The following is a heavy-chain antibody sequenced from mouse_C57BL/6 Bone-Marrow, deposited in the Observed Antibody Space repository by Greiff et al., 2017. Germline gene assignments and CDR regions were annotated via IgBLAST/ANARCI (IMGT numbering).Heavy chain of an antibody. V-gene: IGHV7-1*01. J-gene: IGHJ1*03. CDR3: ARAVTGTYWYFDV. Sequence: DVMLVESGGGLVQSGRSLRLSCATSGFTFSDFYMEWVRQAPGKGLEWIAASRNKANDYTTEYSASVKGRFIVSRDTSQSILYLQMNALRAEDTAIYYCARAVTGTYWYFDVWGTGTTVTVSS. CDR1: GFTFSDFY. D-gene: IGHD4-1*01. CDR2: SRNKANDYTT.